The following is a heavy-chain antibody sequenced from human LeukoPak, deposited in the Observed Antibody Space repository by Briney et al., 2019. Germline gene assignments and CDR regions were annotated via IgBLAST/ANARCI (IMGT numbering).Heavy chain of an antibody. J-gene: IGHJ6*03. CDR2: INSDGSST. CDR3: ARESITSYYMDV. D-gene: IGHD5-24*01. CDR1: GFTFSSYW. V-gene: IGHV3-74*01. Sequence: GGSLRLSCAASGFTFSSYWMHWVRQAPGKGLVWVSRINSDGSSTSYADSVKGRFTISRDNSKNTLYLQMNSLRAEDTAVYYCARESITSYYMDVWGKGTTVTISS.